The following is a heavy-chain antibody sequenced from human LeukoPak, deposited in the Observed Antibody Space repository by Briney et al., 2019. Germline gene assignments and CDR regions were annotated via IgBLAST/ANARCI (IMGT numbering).Heavy chain of an antibody. CDR3: ARDGAEGDNSAFDM. Sequence: GGSLRLSCVVSGITLSNYGMSWVRQAPGKGLEWVGRTRDKARGYTTEYAASVKGRFTISRDDSKTLVYLQMNSLRTEDTAVYFCARDGAEGDNSAFDMWGQGTVVTVSS. J-gene: IGHJ3*02. V-gene: IGHV3-72*01. CDR1: GITLSNYG. D-gene: IGHD3-22*01. CDR2: TRDKARGYTT.